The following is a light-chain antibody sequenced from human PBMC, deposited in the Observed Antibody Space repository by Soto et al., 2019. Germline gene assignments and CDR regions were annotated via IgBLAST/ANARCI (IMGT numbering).Light chain of an antibody. CDR3: QQYINWRIT. V-gene: IGKV3-15*01. Sequence: EIVMTQSQATLSVSPGETATLYCSASESVRSNLAWYQQKPGQAPRLLLYGASTRATGVPARFSGGGSGTEFTLTISSLLSEDFAVYYCQQYINWRITFGHGTRLEIK. CDR2: GAS. CDR1: ESVRSN. J-gene: IGKJ5*01.